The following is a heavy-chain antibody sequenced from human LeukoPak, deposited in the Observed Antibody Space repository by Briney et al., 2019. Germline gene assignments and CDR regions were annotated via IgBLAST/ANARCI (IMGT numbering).Heavy chain of an antibody. CDR3: ATSTVTTGDAFDI. J-gene: IGHJ3*02. CDR2: ISAYNGNT. V-gene: IGHV1-18*01. D-gene: IGHD4-17*01. Sequence: GASVKVSCKASGYTFTSYGITWVRQAPGQGLEWMGWISAYNGNTNYAQKLQGRVTMTTDTSTYTAYMELRSLRSDDTAVYYCATSTVTTGDAFDIWGQGTMVTVSS. CDR1: GYTFTSYG.